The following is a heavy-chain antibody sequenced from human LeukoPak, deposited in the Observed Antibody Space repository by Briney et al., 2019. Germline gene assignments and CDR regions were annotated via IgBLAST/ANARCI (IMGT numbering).Heavy chain of an antibody. CDR2: ISYDGSNK. CDR3: ARDRLRPNWFDP. J-gene: IGHJ5*02. Sequence: GGSLRLSCAASGSTFSSYAMHWVRQAPGKGLEWVAVISYDGSNKYYADSVKGRFTISRDNSKNTLYLQMNSLRAEDTAVYYCARDRLRPNWFDPWGQGTLVTVSS. V-gene: IGHV3-30*04. CDR1: GSTFSSYA.